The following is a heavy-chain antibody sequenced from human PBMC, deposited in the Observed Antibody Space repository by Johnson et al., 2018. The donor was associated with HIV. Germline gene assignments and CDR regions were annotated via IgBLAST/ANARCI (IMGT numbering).Heavy chain of an antibody. Sequence: VQLVESGGGLVQRGGSLRLSCAASGFTVSSNYMSWVRQAPGKGLEWVSVIYSGGSTYYADSVKGRFTISRDNSKNTLYLQMNSLRAEDTAVYYCAKDYEWFGEFVDAFDIWGQGTMVTVSS. CDR2: IYSGGST. D-gene: IGHD3-10*01. CDR1: GFTVSSNY. J-gene: IGHJ3*02. V-gene: IGHV3-66*01. CDR3: AKDYEWFGEFVDAFDI.